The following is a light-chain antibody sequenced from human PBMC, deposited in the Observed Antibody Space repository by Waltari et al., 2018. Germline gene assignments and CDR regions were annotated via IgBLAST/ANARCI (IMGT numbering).Light chain of an antibody. Sequence: DIQMTQSPSPLSASVGDRVTITCRASQSIGTSLAWYQQKAGKAPKLLVYEASTLESGVPSTFTGSGSGTEFTLTISSLQPDDLATYYCQQYQVYSVLTFGGGTKVEIK. CDR1: QSIGTS. V-gene: IGKV1-5*03. J-gene: IGKJ4*01. CDR2: EAS. CDR3: QQYQVYSVLT.